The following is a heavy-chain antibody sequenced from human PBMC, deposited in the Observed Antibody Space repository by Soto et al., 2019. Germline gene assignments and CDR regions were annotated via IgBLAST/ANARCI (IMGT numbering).Heavy chain of an antibody. CDR3: ARDRAVAGIPLDY. J-gene: IGHJ4*02. V-gene: IGHV3-21*01. Sequence: EVQLVESGGGLVKPGGSLRLSCAASGFTFSSYSMNWVRQAPGKGLEWVSSISSSSSYIYYADSVKGRFTISRDNAKNSLYLQMNSLRAEDTAVYYCARDRAVAGIPLDYWGQGTLVTVSS. CDR2: ISSSSSYI. D-gene: IGHD6-19*01. CDR1: GFTFSSYS.